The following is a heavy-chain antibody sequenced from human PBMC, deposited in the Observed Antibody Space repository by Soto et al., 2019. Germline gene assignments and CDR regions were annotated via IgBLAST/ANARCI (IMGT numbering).Heavy chain of an antibody. CDR3: ARVVGATEGANWFDP. V-gene: IGHV1-18*01. CDR2: ISAYNGNT. J-gene: IGHJ5*02. D-gene: IGHD1-26*01. CDR1: GYTFTSYG. Sequence: ASVKVSCKASGYTFTSYGISWVRQAPGQGLEWMGWISAYNGNTNYAQKHQGRVTMTTDASTSTAYMELRSLRSDDTAVYYCARVVGATEGANWFDPWGQGTLVTVSS.